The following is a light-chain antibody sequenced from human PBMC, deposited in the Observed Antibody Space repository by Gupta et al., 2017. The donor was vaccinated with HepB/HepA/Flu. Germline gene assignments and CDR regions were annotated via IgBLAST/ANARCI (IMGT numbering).Light chain of an antibody. CDR3: QHEGYTPLT. J-gene: IGKJ4*01. CDR2: AAS. V-gene: IGKV3-20*01. CDR1: QSITNNF. Sequence: EVVLAQSPGTLSLSPGERATRSCRASQSITNNFLSWYQQKPGQAPRLLIYAASSRAAGLPDRFSGSGYGTEFSLTISRREPEDFAIYYCQHEGYTPLTFGGGTXVEIK.